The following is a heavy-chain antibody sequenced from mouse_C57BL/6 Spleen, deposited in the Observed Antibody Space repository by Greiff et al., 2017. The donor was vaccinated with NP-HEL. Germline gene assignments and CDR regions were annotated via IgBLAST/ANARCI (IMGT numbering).Heavy chain of an antibody. CDR2: IYPSDSET. J-gene: IGHJ3*01. V-gene: IGHV1-61*01. CDR3: AREGDIYYGSSPWFAY. CDR1: GYTFTSYW. D-gene: IGHD1-1*01. Sequence: QVQLQQSGAELVRPGSSVKLSCKASGYTFTSYWMDWVKQRPGQGLEWIGNIYPSDSETHYNKKFKDKATLTVDKSSITAYMQLSSLTSEYSAVYYCAREGDIYYGSSPWFAYWGQGTLVTVSA.